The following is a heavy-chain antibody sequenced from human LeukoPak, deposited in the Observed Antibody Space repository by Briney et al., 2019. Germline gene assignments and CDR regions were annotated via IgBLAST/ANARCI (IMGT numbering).Heavy chain of an antibody. Sequence: GGSLRLSCVASGFNFIYYGMYWVRQAPGKGLEWVAFIRYDGSNTYYVDSVKGRFTISRDNAKNSLYLQMNSLRAEDTAVYYCAELGITMIGGVWGKGTTVTISS. CDR3: AELGITMIGGV. CDR2: IRYDGSNT. V-gene: IGHV3-30*02. CDR1: GFNFIYYG. D-gene: IGHD3-10*02. J-gene: IGHJ6*04.